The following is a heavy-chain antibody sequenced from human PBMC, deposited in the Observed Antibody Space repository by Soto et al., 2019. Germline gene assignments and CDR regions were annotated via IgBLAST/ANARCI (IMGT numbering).Heavy chain of an antibody. CDR1: GGSFSGYY. D-gene: IGHD3-22*01. V-gene: IGHV4-34*01. CDR2: INHSGST. J-gene: IGHJ5*02. CDR3: ARVLWYYDSSGYYYPLNWFDP. Sequence: QVQLQQWGAGLLKPSETLSLTCAVYGGSFSGYYWSWIRQPPGKGLEWIGEINHSGSTNYNPSLKSRVTISVDTSKNQFSLKLSSVTAADTAVYYCARVLWYYDSSGYYYPLNWFDPWGQGTLVTVSS.